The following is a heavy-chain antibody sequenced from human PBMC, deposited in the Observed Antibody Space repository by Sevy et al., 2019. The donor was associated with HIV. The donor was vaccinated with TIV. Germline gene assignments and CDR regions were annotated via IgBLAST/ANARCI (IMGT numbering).Heavy chain of an antibody. CDR2: IKKDGSEK. Sequence: GGSLRLSCVASRFSFSSYGMTWVRQAPGKGLEWVSSIKKDGSEKYYVDSVKGRFTISRDNDKNSLSLQMKSLRGEATAVYFCARGHYGMDVWGPGTPVTVSS. CDR1: RFSFSSYG. V-gene: IGHV3-7*01. J-gene: IGHJ6*02. CDR3: ARGHYGMDV.